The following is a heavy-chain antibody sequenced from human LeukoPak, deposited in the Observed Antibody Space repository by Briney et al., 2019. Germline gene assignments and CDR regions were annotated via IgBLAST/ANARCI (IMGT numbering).Heavy chain of an antibody. CDR3: AREVYLLQHNHYNYMDG. D-gene: IGHD2-2*01. V-gene: IGHV3-21*01. J-gene: IGHJ6*03. Sequence: GGSLRLSCAASGFTFSSYSMNWVRQAPGKGLEWVSSICSSSSYIYYADSVKGRFTISRDNAKDSLYLQMNSLGAEQTAVYYCAREVYLLQHNHYNYMDGGSKGTTLTVSS. CDR2: ICSSSSYI. CDR1: GFTFSSYS.